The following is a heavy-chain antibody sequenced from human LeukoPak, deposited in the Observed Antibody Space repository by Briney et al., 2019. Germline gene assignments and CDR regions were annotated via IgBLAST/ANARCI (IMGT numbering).Heavy chain of an antibody. D-gene: IGHD6-13*01. V-gene: IGHV1-69*13. J-gene: IGHJ3*02. CDR1: GGTFSSYA. Sequence: ASVKVSCTASGGTFSSYAISWVRQAPGQGLEWMGGIIPIFGTANYAQKFQGRVTITADESTSTAYMELSSLRSEDTAVYYCARRNSFLLAAAGPPPPLSDAFDIWGQGTMVTVSS. CDR3: ARRNSFLLAAAGPPPPLSDAFDI. CDR2: IIPIFGTA.